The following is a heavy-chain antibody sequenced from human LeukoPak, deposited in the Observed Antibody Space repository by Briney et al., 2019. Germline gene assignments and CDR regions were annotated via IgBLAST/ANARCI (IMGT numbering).Heavy chain of an antibody. J-gene: IGHJ4*02. D-gene: IGHD1-20*01. V-gene: IGHV3-74*01. CDR2: IKSDGFTI. Sequence: PGGSLRLSCAASGFTFSNYMMHWVRQAPGKGLVWVSRIKSDGFTITYADSVKGRFTISRDNAKNTLYLRMNSLRAEDTAVYYCLRDLNWSLDQWGQGTLVTVSS. CDR1: GFTFSNYM. CDR3: LRDLNWSLDQ.